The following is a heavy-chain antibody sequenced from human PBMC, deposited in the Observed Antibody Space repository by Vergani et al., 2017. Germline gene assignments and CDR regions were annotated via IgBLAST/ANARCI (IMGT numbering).Heavy chain of an antibody. CDR3: ARDGMTVTRPFDY. J-gene: IGHJ4*02. CDR1: GGSISSCSYY. Sequence: QLQLQQSGPGLVKPSETLSLTCTVSGGSISSCSYYWVWIRQPPGKGMVWIGSNYYSGSTYYNPSVKSRFTISVDTSKNQFSLKLSSVSAADTAVYYCARDGMTVTRPFDYWGQGTLVTVSS. D-gene: IGHD4-11*01. CDR2: NYYSGST. V-gene: IGHV4-39*07.